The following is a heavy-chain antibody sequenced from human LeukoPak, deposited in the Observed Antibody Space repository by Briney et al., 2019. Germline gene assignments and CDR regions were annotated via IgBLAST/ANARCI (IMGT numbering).Heavy chain of an antibody. Sequence: ASVKVSCKASGYTFTSYGISWVRQAPGQGLEWMGWINPNSGGTNYAQKFQGRVTMTRDTSISTAYMELSRLRSDDTAVYYCARAFGDYEDYWGQGTLVTVSS. D-gene: IGHD4-17*01. CDR3: ARAFGDYEDY. V-gene: IGHV1-2*02. CDR2: INPNSGGT. J-gene: IGHJ4*02. CDR1: GYTFTSYG.